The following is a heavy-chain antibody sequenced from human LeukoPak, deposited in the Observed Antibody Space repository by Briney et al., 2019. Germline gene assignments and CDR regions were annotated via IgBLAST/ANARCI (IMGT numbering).Heavy chain of an antibody. J-gene: IGHJ4*02. Sequence: SETLSLTCAVYGGSFSGYYWSSIRQPPGKGLEWIGEINHSGSTNYNPSLKSRVTISVDTSKNQFSLKLSSVTAADTAVYYCARGPLYYFDYWGQGTLVTVSS. V-gene: IGHV4-34*01. CDR3: ARGPLYYFDY. CDR2: INHSGST. CDR1: GGSFSGYY.